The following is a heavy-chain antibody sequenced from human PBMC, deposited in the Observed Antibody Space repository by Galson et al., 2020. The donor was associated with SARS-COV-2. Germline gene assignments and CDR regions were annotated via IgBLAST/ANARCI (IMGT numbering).Heavy chain of an antibody. CDR3: AGHAPYCTGGSCESAFDY. J-gene: IGHJ4*02. CDR1: GGSIYNYY. D-gene: IGHD2-15*01. Sequence: SETLYLTCSISGGSIYNYYWSWLRQPPETGMEWTAFISYSALTNYSLSPKSPITIPVDTYKNPFSLKVGSVTAADTAIYYCAGHAPYCTGGSCESAFDYWGQGVLVTVSS. V-gene: IGHV4-59*08. CDR2: ISYSALT.